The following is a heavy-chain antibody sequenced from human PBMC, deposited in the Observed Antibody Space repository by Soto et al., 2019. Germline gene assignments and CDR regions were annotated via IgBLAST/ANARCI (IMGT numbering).Heavy chain of an antibody. CDR2: ISGSGGST. CDR1: GFTFSSYA. Sequence: GGSLRLSCAASGFTFSSYAMSWVRQAPGKVLEWVSAISGSGGSTYYADSVKGRFTISRDNSKNTLYLQMNSLRAEDTAVYYFAKARRYCSSNSCENYSYYYGMDVWGQGTTVTVSS. J-gene: IGHJ6*02. D-gene: IGHD2-2*01. CDR3: AKARRYCSSNSCENYSYYYGMDV. V-gene: IGHV3-23*01.